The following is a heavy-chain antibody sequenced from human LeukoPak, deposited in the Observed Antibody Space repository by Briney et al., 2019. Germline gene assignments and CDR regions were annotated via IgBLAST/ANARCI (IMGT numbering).Heavy chain of an antibody. CDR2: ISSNGGST. CDR1: GFTFSSYA. Sequence: TGGSLRLSCAASGFTFSSYAMHWFRQAPGKGLEYVSAISSNGGSTYYANSVKGRFTISRDNSKNTLFLQMGSLRAEDMTVYYCARVGSIAVRPIDYWGQGTLVTVSS. J-gene: IGHJ4*02. CDR3: ARVGSIAVRPIDY. D-gene: IGHD6-6*01. V-gene: IGHV3-64*01.